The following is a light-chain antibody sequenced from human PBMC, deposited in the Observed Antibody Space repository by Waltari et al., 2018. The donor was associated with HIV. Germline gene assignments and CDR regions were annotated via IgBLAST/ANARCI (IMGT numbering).Light chain of an antibody. J-gene: IGLJ2*01. CDR2: EIT. Sequence: QSALTQPASVSGSPGPSMTISRTGTSSAAGGYNNVSWYQQNPGKAPKLMIFEITNRPAGVPTRFSGSKSGNSASLAISGLQAEDEADYYCSSYTSSSSVLFGGGTKLTVL. CDR1: SSAAGGYNN. CDR3: SSYTSSSSVL. V-gene: IGLV2-14*01.